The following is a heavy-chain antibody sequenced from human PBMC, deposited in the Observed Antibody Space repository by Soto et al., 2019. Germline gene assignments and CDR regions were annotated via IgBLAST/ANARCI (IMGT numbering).Heavy chain of an antibody. Sequence: QVQLVQSGAEVKKPGSSVKVSCKASGGIFSNYAISWVRQVPGRGLGWMGGIIPISGTANYAQKFQGRVTITADESTRTAHMELSSLRSEDTAVYYCARSGGVVNAFDVWGQGTMVTVSS. V-gene: IGHV1-69*12. J-gene: IGHJ3*01. CDR2: IIPISGTA. D-gene: IGHD2-21*01. CDR1: GGIFSNYA. CDR3: ARSGGVVNAFDV.